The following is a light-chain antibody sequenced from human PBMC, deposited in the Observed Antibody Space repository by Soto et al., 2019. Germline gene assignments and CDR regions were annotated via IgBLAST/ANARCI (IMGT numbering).Light chain of an antibody. CDR1: SSNIGGGYD. V-gene: IGLV1-40*01. CDR2: GKN. Sequence: SVMAQPPTGVEAPGRRVTISCTGSSSNIGGGYDVHWFQQLPGTAPKLLFYGKNNRPSGVPDRFSGSTSGTSASLAITGLQTEDEAIYYCQSYDASLSGYVFGTGTKVTVL. J-gene: IGLJ1*01. CDR3: QSYDASLSGYV.